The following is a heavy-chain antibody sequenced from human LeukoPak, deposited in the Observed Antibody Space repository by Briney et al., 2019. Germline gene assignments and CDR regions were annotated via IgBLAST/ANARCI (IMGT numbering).Heavy chain of an antibody. CDR2: INHSGST. J-gene: IGHJ4*02. D-gene: IGHD3-22*01. CDR3: ARGGVVTMIVVVHAGYFDY. CDR1: GGSFSGYY. Sequence: SETLSPTCAVYGGSFSGYYWSWIRQPPGKGLEWIGEINHSGSTNYNPSLKSRVTISVDTSKNQFSLKLSSVTAADTAVYYCARGGVVTMIVVVHAGYFDYWGQGTLVTVSS. V-gene: IGHV4-34*01.